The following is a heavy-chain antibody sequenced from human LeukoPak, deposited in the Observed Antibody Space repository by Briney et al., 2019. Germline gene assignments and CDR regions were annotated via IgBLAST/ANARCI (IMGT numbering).Heavy chain of an antibody. V-gene: IGHV3-23*01. J-gene: IGHJ4*02. CDR1: GFTFSTNA. CDR3: AKDVGKWESLHFFDY. CDR2: ISGSGAST. D-gene: IGHD1-26*01. Sequence: GGSLRLSCLTSGFTFSTNAMSWVRQAPGKGLEWISGISGSGASTYYADSVTGRFTISRDNSRNTLYLQVNSLRGDDTAVYYCAKDVGKWESLHFFDYWGQGTLVTVSS.